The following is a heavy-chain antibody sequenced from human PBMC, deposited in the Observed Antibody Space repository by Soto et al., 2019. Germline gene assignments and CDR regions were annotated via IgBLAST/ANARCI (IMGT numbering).Heavy chain of an antibody. J-gene: IGHJ5*01. Sequence: SEPLSLTCAVYGGSFSGYYWSWIRQPPGKGLEWIGEINHSGSTNYNPSLKSRVTISVDTSKNQFSLKLSSVTAADTAVYYCARRKRGYSYGFTWFDSWGQGTLVTVSS. CDR1: GGSFSGYY. CDR2: INHSGST. CDR3: ARRKRGYSYGFTWFDS. D-gene: IGHD5-18*01. V-gene: IGHV4-34*01.